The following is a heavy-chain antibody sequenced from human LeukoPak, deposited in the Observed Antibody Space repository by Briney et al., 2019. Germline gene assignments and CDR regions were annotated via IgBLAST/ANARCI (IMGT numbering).Heavy chain of an antibody. CDR3: ARVGIYGDYGY. CDR1: GGSISSDNW. CDR2: IYYSGST. J-gene: IGHJ4*02. D-gene: IGHD4-17*01. V-gene: IGHV4-4*02. Sequence: PSETLSLTCAVSGGSISSDNWWTWVRQPPGKGLEWIGSIYYSGSTYYNPSLKSRVTISVDTSKNQFSLKLSSVTAADTAVYYCARVGIYGDYGYWGQGTLVTVSS.